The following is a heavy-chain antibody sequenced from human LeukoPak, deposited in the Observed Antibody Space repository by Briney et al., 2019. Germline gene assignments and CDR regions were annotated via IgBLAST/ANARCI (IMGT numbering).Heavy chain of an antibody. CDR3: ARHRVIPTRDFEY. D-gene: IGHD2-21*01. CDR1: GFTVSSNY. Sequence: PGGSLRLSCVASGFTVSSNYMSWVRQAPGKGLEWVSVIYSDGTIYYGDSVKGRFTISRDSSKNTLYLQMNSLRVDDTAVYYCARHRVIPTRDFEYWGQGTLVTVSS. V-gene: IGHV3-53*01. CDR2: IYSDGTI. J-gene: IGHJ4*02.